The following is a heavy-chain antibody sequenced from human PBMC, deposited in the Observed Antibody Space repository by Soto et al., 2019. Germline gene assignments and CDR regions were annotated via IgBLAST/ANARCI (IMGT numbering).Heavy chain of an antibody. J-gene: IGHJ6*02. CDR3: AKDLKASGGHSGTLNYYYGMDV. Sequence: QVQLVESGGGVVQPGRSLRLSCVSSGFSFSTHGMQWVRQAPGKGLEWVAIISYDGFIKYSADDVKGRFTISRDNSKNTLFLQMDSLRAEDSAVYYCAKDLKASGGHSGTLNYYYGMDVWGQGTTVIVSS. CDR1: GFSFSTHG. V-gene: IGHV3-30*18. D-gene: IGHD3-10*01. CDR2: ISYDGFIK.